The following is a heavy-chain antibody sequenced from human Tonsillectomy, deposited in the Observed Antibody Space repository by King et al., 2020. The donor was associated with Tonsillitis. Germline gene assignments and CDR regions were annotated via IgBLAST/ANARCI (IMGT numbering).Heavy chain of an antibody. J-gene: IGHJ5*02. CDR1: GFTFFSYG. Sequence: VQLVESGGGVVQPGRSLRLSCAASGFTFFSYGMHWVRQAPGKGLEWVAVISYDGSNKYYADSVKGRLTISRDNSKNTLFLQMNSLRAEDTAVYYCAKSAVGYCSGGSCFDPFDPWGQGTLVTVSS. CDR3: AKSAVGYCSGGSCFDPFDP. V-gene: IGHV3-30*18. D-gene: IGHD2-15*01. CDR2: ISYDGSNK.